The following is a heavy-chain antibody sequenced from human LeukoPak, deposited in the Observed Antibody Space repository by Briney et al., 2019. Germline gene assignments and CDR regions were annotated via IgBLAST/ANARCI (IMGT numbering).Heavy chain of an antibody. J-gene: IGHJ4*02. CDR3: ARDAVAGTIGY. CDR2: INPSGGST. Sequence: ASVKVSCKASGYTFNSYYMHWVRQAPGQGLEWMGIINPSGGSTSYAQKFQGRVTMTRDMSTGTVYMELSSLRSEDTAVYYCARDAVAGTIGYWGQGTLVTVSS. D-gene: IGHD6-19*01. V-gene: IGHV1-46*02. CDR1: GYTFNSYY.